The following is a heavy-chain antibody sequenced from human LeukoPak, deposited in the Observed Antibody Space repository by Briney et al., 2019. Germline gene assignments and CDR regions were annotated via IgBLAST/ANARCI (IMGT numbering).Heavy chain of an antibody. CDR3: ARGSGTRYEREIAAAGSVDY. D-gene: IGHD6-13*01. J-gene: IGHJ4*02. Sequence: AGGSLRLSCAASGFTFSTYWMHWVRQAPGEGLVWVSRINTDGSSTFFGDSVKGRFTISRDNAKNTLYLQMNTLRVEDTAVYYCARGSGTRYEREIAAAGSVDYWGQGTLVTVSS. CDR2: INTDGSST. V-gene: IGHV3-74*01. CDR1: GFTFSTYW.